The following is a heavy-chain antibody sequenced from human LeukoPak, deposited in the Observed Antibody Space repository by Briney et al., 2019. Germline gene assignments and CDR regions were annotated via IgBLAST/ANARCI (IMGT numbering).Heavy chain of an antibody. J-gene: IGHJ6*03. CDR1: GGSFSGYY. V-gene: IGHV4-34*01. CDR3: ARDQGLGYSRSYYYYYYYMDV. CDR2: INHSGST. Sequence: SETLSLTCAVYGGSFSGYYWSWLRQPPGKGLEWIGEINHSGSTNYNPSLKSRVTISVDTSKNQFSLKLSSVTAADTAVYYCARDQGLGYSRSYYYYYYYMDVWGKGTTVTVSS. D-gene: IGHD1-26*01.